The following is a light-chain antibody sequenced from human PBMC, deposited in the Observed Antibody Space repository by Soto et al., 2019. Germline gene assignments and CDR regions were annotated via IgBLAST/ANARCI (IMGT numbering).Light chain of an antibody. V-gene: IGKV1-17*01. CDR2: KAS. Sequence: DIQMTHSPSSLSASVGDRVTISCRASQGIGNALGWYQQKPGKAPKLLIYKASTLKSGVPPRFSGSGSGTEFTLTISSLQPEDFATYYCVQHHSFPITFGGGTKVDIK. CDR1: QGIGNA. J-gene: IGKJ4*01. CDR3: VQHHSFPIT.